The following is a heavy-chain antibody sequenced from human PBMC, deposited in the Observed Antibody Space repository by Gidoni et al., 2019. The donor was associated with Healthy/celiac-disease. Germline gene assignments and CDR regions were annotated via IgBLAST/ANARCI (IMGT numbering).Heavy chain of an antibody. D-gene: IGHD2-2*01. V-gene: IGHV4-30-4*01. CDR3: ARDSPGFGSTSSDY. Sequence: QVQLQESGPGLVKPSQTLSLTCTFSGGSISSGDYYWSWIRQPPGQGLEWIGYSYYSGSTYYNPYLKSRGTIAVDTSKNQFSLKLSSVTAADTAVDYCARDSPGFGSTSSDYWGQGTLVTVSS. CDR1: GGSISSGDYY. J-gene: IGHJ4*02. CDR2: SYYSGST.